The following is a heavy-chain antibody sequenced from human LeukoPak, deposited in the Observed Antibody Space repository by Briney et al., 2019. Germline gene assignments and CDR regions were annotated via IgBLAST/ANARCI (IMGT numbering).Heavy chain of an antibody. V-gene: IGHV3-23*01. CDR1: GFTFSSYG. J-gene: IGHJ2*01. Sequence: GGSLRLSCAASGFTFSSYGMSWVRQALGKGLEWVSAISGSGGSTYYADSVKGRFTISRDNSKNTLYLQMNSLRAEDTAVYYCAKEGVQTPSDWYFDLWGRGTLVTVSS. CDR3: AKEGVQTPSDWYFDL. CDR2: ISGSGGST. D-gene: IGHD1-26*01.